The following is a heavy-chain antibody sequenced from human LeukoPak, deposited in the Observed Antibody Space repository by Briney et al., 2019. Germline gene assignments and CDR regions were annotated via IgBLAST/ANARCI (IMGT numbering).Heavy chain of an antibody. D-gene: IGHD6-13*01. Sequence: ASVKVSCKASGYSFTSSGISWVRQAPGQGLEWMGWISANNGYTNYAQMLQGRVTMTTDTSTTTAYMELRSLISDDTAVYYCARGASSWPTDFDYWGQGTLVTVSS. CDR2: ISANNGYT. CDR1: GYSFTSSG. J-gene: IGHJ4*02. V-gene: IGHV1-18*01. CDR3: ARGASSWPTDFDY.